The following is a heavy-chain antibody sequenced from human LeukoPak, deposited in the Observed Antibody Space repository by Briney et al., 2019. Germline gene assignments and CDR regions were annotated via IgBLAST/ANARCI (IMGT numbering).Heavy chain of an antibody. Sequence: PGGSLRLSCAASGLTFSDYAMHWVRQAPGKGLEWVALISSDGSNEDHADSVKGRFAISRDNAKNSLFLQMNSLRAEDTAVYYCTWSGEADWGQGTLVTVSS. V-gene: IGHV3-30*09. CDR3: TWSGEAD. J-gene: IGHJ4*02. CDR1: GLTFSDYA. D-gene: IGHD3-3*01. CDR2: ISSDGSNE.